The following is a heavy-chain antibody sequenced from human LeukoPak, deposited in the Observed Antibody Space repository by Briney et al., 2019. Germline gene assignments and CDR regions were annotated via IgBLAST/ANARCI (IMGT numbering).Heavy chain of an antibody. CDR3: AKLTKPAYYDFWSGYFDY. Sequence: PGGVLRLSCAASGFTFSSYAMSWVRQAPGKGLEWVSAISGSGGSTYYADSVKGRFTISRDNSKNTLYLQMNSLRAEDTAVYYCAKLTKPAYYDFWSGYFDYWGQGTLVTVSS. D-gene: IGHD3-3*01. J-gene: IGHJ4*02. V-gene: IGHV3-23*01. CDR2: ISGSGGST. CDR1: GFTFSSYA.